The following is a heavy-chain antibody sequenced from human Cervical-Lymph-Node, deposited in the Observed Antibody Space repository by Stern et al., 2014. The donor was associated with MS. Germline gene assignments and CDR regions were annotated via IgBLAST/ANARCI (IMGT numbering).Heavy chain of an antibody. Sequence: VQLGQSGAEVKKPGESLKISCKGSRNSFSNYWIGWVRQMPGQGLEYMGIIFPADSDTRYSPSFQGQVTISVDKSISTAYLQWSSLKASDTAMYYCATLSHPTTDFDYWGQGTLVTVSS. CDR2: IFPADSDT. CDR3: ATLSHPTTDFDY. J-gene: IGHJ4*02. CDR1: RNSFSNYW. D-gene: IGHD4-17*01. V-gene: IGHV5-51*03.